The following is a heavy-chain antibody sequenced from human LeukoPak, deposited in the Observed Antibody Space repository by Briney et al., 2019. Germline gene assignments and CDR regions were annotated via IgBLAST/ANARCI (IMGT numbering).Heavy chain of an antibody. V-gene: IGHV3-48*04. D-gene: IGHD6-19*01. CDR2: ISSSSSTI. Sequence: GGSLRLSCAASGFTLSSYSMNWVRQAPGKGLEWVSYISSSSSTIYYADSVKGRFTISRDNAKNSLYLQMNSLRAEDTAVYYCARDSGIAVAAAFDIWGQGTMVTVSS. CDR3: ARDSGIAVAAAFDI. J-gene: IGHJ3*02. CDR1: GFTLSSYS.